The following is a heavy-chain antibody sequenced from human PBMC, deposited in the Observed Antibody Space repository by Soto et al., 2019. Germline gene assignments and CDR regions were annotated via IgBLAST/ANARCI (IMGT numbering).Heavy chain of an antibody. CDR2: IANDGRSE. D-gene: IGHD5-18*01. J-gene: IGHJ4*02. Sequence: QVQLVESGGGVVQPGRSLRLSCAASGLTFSAAGMHWVRQAPGKGLEWVAFIANDGRSESYADSVKGRFTISRDNSQNRLYLQMNGLRAEDTAVYYCGKDNGRTAIGYWGQGTMVSVSS. V-gene: IGHV3-30*18. CDR1: GLTFSAAG. CDR3: GKDNGRTAIGY.